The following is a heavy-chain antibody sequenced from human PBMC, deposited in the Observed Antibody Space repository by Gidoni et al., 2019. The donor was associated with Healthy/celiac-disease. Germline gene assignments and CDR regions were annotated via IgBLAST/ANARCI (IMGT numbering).Heavy chain of an antibody. V-gene: IGHV1-69*06. D-gene: IGHD3-22*01. Sequence: QVQLVQSGAAVAKPGSSVKVSCNASGGTFSSYAISWVRQAPGQGLEWRGGIIPIFGTANYAQKFQGRVTITADKSTSTAYMELSSLRSEDTAVYYCASVYYDSSGLPDAFDIWGQGTMVTVSS. CDR3: ASVYYDSSGLPDAFDI. J-gene: IGHJ3*02. CDR1: GGTFSSYA. CDR2: IIPIFGTA.